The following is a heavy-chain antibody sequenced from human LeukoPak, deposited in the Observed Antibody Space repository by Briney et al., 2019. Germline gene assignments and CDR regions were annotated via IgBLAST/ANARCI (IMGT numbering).Heavy chain of an antibody. CDR1: GGSISSGGYS. D-gene: IGHD3-10*01. V-gene: IGHV4-30-2*01. CDR2: IYHSGST. CDR3: ARDHYGSLRIDY. J-gene: IGHJ4*02. Sequence: SETLSLTCAVSGGSISSGGYSGSWIRQPPGKGLEWIGYIYHSGSTYYNPSLKSRVTISVDRSKNQFSLKLSSVTAADTAVYYCARDHYGSLRIDYWGQGTLVTVSS.